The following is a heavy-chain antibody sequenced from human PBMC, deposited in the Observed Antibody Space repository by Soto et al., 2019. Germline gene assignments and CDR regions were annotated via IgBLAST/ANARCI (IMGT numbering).Heavy chain of an antibody. CDR1: GFTFSSYA. J-gene: IGHJ6*02. V-gene: IGHV3-23*01. D-gene: IGHD3-10*01. CDR2: ISGSGGST. Sequence: PGGSLRLSCAASGFTFSSYAMSWVRQAPGKGLEWVSAISGSGGSTYYADSVKGRFTISRDNSKNTLYLQMNSLRAEDTAVYYCAPYYYGSGSYYNPSIDYYCMDVWGQGTTVTVSS. CDR3: APYYYGSGSYYNPSIDYYCMDV.